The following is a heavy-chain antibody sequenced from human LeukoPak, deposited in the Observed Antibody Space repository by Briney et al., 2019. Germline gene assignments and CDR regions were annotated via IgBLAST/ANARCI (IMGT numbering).Heavy chain of an antibody. J-gene: IGHJ4*02. D-gene: IGHD6-6*01. Sequence: GGSLRLSCAASGFTFSGYWMHWARQSPGKGLVWVSCINGDGSDTRYADSVKGRFTISRDNAKNTLYLQMNSLRVEDTAVYYCAKDRIAARHIIDYWGQGTLVTVSS. CDR2: INGDGSDT. CDR3: AKDRIAARHIIDY. CDR1: GFTFSGYW. V-gene: IGHV3-74*01.